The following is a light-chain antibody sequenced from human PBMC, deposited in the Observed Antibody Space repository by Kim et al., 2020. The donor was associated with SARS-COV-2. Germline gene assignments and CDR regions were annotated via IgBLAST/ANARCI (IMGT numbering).Light chain of an antibody. CDR3: KKYENPPPVT. Sequence: DIQMTQSPPSLSASVGDRVTISCQASQDITTRLNWYQQKPGKAPKLLIYDAFNVEVGVPARFSGRGSGRDFTLTISSLQPEDIATYYCKKYENPPPVTFGGGAKLEI. J-gene: IGKJ4*01. CDR1: QDITTR. CDR2: DAF. V-gene: IGKV1-33*01.